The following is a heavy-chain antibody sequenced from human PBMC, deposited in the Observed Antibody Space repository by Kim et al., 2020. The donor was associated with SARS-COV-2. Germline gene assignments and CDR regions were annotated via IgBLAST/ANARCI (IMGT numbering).Heavy chain of an antibody. CDR1: GFTFSSYG. J-gene: IGHJ3*02. CDR3: AKGAGSGYYYGLWGHDVAFDI. V-gene: IGHV3-30*18. CDR2: ISYDGSNK. Sequence: GGSLRLSCAASGFTFSSYGMHWVRQAPGKGLEWVAVISYDGSNKYYADSVKGRFTISRDNSKNTLYLQMNSLRAEDTAVYYCAKGAGSGYYYGLWGHDVAFDIWGQGTMVTVSS. D-gene: IGHD3-22*01.